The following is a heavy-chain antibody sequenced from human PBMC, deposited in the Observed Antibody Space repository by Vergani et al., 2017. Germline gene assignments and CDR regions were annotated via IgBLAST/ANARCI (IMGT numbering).Heavy chain of an antibody. V-gene: IGHV3-23*01. J-gene: IGHJ6*02. Sequence: EVQLLESGGGLVQPGGSLRLSCAASGFTFSSYAMSWVRQAPGKGLEWVSAISGSGGSTYYADSVKGRFTISRDNSKNTLYLQMNSLRAEDTAVYYCARAQYYRFWSGYYDYGMDVWDQGTTVTVSS. D-gene: IGHD3-3*01. CDR3: ARAQYYRFWSGYYDYGMDV. CDR2: ISGSGGST. CDR1: GFTFSSYA.